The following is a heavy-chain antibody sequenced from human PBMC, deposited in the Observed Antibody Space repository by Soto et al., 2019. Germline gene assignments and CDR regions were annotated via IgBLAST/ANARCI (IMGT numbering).Heavy chain of an antibody. J-gene: IGHJ6*02. CDR1: GFTLSSYV. CDR3: ARADAYYGMDV. Sequence: QVQLVESGGGVVQPGRSLRLSCAASGFTLSSYVMHWVRQAPGKGLEWVAVISYDGNNKNYADYVKGRSTISRDNSKNTLYLQMNSLRAEDTAVYYCARADAYYGMDVWGQGTTVTVSS. CDR2: ISYDGNNK. V-gene: IGHV3-30-3*01.